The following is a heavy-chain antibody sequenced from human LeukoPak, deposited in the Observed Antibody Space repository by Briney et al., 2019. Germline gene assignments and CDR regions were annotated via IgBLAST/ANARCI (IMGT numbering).Heavy chain of an antibody. J-gene: IGHJ6*02. V-gene: IGHV4-61*01. CDR3: ARLVYYYGMDV. Sequence: SETLSLTCTVSGGSVSSGCYYWSWIRQPPGKGLEWIGYIYYSGSTNYNPSLKSRVTISVDTSKNQFSLKLSSVTAADTAVYYCARLVYYYGMDVWGQGTTVTVSS. CDR1: GGSVSSGCYY. CDR2: IYYSGST.